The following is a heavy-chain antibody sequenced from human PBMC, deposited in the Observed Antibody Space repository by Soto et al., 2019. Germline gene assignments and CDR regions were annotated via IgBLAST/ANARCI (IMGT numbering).Heavy chain of an antibody. CDR1: GGSISSYY. V-gene: IGHV4-4*07. CDR2: IYTSGST. D-gene: IGHD2-21*02. Sequence: PSETLSLTCTVSGGSISSYYWSWIRQPAGKGLEWIGRIYTSGSTNYNPSLKSRVTISIDTSNNQFSLKLSSVTAADTAVYYCARASGGNSGWGHWSDPWGQGTLVTVSS. J-gene: IGHJ5*02. CDR3: ARASGGNSGWGHWSDP.